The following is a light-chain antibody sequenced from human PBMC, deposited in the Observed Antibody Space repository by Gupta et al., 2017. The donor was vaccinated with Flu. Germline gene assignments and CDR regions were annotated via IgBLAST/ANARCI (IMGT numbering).Light chain of an antibody. CDR1: ESVDDW. CDR2: RAS. V-gene: IGKV1-5*03. J-gene: IGKJ2*01. Sequence: QMTQSPSNLSASLGDRVTITCRASESVDDWVAWLQHRPGKAPHVLIHRASTSESGVPSRFSGSGTGTXFRLTIXSLQPDDSAIYFCQQYDSYPYTFGXGTRLEI. CDR3: QQYDSYPYT.